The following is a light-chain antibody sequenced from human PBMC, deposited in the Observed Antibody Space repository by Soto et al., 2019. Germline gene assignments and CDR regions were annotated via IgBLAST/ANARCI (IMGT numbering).Light chain of an antibody. V-gene: IGKV3-20*01. CDR3: QQYGSSRT. CDR2: DAS. CDR1: QSVSSY. J-gene: IGKJ1*01. Sequence: EIVLTQSPGTLSSSPRERVTLSFRASQSVSSYLAWYQQKPGQAPRLLIYDASSRATGIPDRFSGSGSGTDFTLTISRLEPEDFAVYYCQQYGSSRTFGQGTKVDIK.